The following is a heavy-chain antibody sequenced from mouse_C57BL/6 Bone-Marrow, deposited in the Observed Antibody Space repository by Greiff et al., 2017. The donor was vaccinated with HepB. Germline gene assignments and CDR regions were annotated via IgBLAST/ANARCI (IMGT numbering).Heavy chain of an antibody. Sequence: EVKLQESGGGLVKPGGSLKLSCAASGFTFSSYTMSWVRQTPEKRLEWVATISGGGGNTYYPDSVKGRFTISRDNAKNTLYLQMSSLRSEDTALYYCARHEDYYGSLDYWGQGTTLTVSS. V-gene: IGHV5-9*01. D-gene: IGHD1-1*01. CDR3: ARHEDYYGSLDY. J-gene: IGHJ2*01. CDR2: ISGGGGNT. CDR1: GFTFSSYT.